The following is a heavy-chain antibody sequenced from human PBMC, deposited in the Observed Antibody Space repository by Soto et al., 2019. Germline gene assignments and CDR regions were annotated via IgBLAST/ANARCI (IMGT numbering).Heavy chain of an antibody. V-gene: IGHV3-64D*08. Sequence: GGSLRLSCSASGFTFSSYAMHWVRQAPGKGLEYVSAISSNGGSTYYADSVKGRFTISRDNSKNTLYLQMSSLRAEDTAVYYCVKGPVAMLELRHRFAPFDYWGQGTLVTVSS. CDR2: ISSNGGST. J-gene: IGHJ4*02. CDR1: GFTFSSYA. CDR3: VKGPVAMLELRHRFAPFDY. D-gene: IGHD1-7*01.